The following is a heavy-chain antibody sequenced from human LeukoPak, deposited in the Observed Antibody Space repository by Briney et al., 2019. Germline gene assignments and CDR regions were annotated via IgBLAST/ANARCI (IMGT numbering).Heavy chain of an antibody. CDR1: GGSMNSYY. V-gene: IGHV4-59*08. CDR2: IYYSGST. Sequence: SETLSLTCSVSGGSMNSYYWSWIRQSPGKGLEWIGYIYYSGSTNYNPSLKRRVTISVDTSKNQFSLKLSSVTAADTAVYYCARHVWLQPFDYWGQGTLVTVSS. J-gene: IGHJ4*02. CDR3: ARHVWLQPFDY. D-gene: IGHD3-9*01.